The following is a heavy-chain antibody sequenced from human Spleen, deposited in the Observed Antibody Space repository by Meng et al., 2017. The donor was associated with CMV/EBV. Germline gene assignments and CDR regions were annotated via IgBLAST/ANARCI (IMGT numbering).Heavy chain of an antibody. Sequence: ASVKVSCKASGYTFTSYGISWVRQAPGQGLEWMGWISGYTGNTLYAQKVQGRVTMTTDTSASTAYMELRSLRSDDTAVYYCARYIYGYWYFDLWGRGTLVTVSS. CDR1: GYTFTSYG. D-gene: IGHD5-18*01. CDR3: ARYIYGYWYFDL. V-gene: IGHV1-18*01. J-gene: IGHJ2*01. CDR2: ISGYTGNT.